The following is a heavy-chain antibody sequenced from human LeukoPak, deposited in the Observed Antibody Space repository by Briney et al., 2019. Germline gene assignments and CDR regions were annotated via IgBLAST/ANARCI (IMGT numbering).Heavy chain of an antibody. D-gene: IGHD2-2*02. V-gene: IGHV1-69*13. CDR2: IIPIFGTA. J-gene: IGHJ4*02. Sequence: ASVKVSCKASGGTFSSYAINWVRQAPGQGLEWMGGIIPIFGTANYAQKFQGRVTITADESTSTAYMELSSLRSEDTAVYYCAREPYCSSTSCYKVFVYWGQGTLVTVSS. CDR3: AREPYCSSTSCYKVFVY. CDR1: GGTFSSYA.